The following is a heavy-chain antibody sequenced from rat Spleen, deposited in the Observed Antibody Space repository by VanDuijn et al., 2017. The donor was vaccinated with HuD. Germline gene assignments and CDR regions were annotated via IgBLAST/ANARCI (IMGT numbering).Heavy chain of an antibody. Sequence: EVQLVESGGGLVQPGRSLKLSCAASGFTFSDYGMAWVRQAPTKGLEWVATISYGDSSGHSSTYYRDSVKGRFTISRDNAKGTLSLQMDSLRSEDTATYFCARHGNNYGWFAYWGQGTLVTVSS. J-gene: IGHJ3*01. CDR1: GFTFSDYG. V-gene: IGHV5-29*01. CDR2: ISYGDSSGHSST. D-gene: IGHD1-10*01. CDR3: ARHGNNYGWFAY.